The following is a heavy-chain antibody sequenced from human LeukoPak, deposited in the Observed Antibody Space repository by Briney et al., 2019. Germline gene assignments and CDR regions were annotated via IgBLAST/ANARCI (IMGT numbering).Heavy chain of an antibody. CDR3: ARFSWGCSTASCYLTN. CDR1: GGSLSGHY. V-gene: IGHV4-59*11. CDR2: IYYTGTT. Sequence: SETLSLTCTVGGGSLSGHYWGWIWQPPGKGLELVGHIYYTGTTFYNPPLNSRITITLDTSRNQFSLRLTSVIAADTAVYYCARFSWGCSTASCYLTNWGQGTLVTVSS. J-gene: IGHJ4*02. D-gene: IGHD2-2*01.